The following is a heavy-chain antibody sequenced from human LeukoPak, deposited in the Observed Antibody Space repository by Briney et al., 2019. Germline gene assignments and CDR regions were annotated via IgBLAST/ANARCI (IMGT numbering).Heavy chain of an antibody. V-gene: IGHV3-21*01. CDR1: GFTFSSDS. CDR3: ARGTYYYDSSGYNPTY. J-gene: IGHJ4*02. Sequence: PGGSLRLSCAAPGFTFSSDSMNWVRQAPGKGLEWVSSISSSSSYIYCADSVKGRFTISRDNAKNSLYLQMNSLRAEDTAVYYCARGTYYYDSSGYNPTYWGQGTLVTVSS. D-gene: IGHD3-22*01. CDR2: ISSSSSYI.